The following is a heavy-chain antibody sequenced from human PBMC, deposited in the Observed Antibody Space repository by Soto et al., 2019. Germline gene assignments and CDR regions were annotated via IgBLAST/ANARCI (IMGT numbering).Heavy chain of an antibody. V-gene: IGHV4-34*01. CDR1: GGSFSGYY. Sequence: PSETLSLTCAVYGGSFSGYYWSWIRQPPGKGLEWIGEINHSGSTNYNPSLKSRVTISVDTSKNQFSLKLSSVTAADTAVYYCARGRTWIQLWLPFDYWGQGTLVT. CDR3: ARGRTWIQLWLPFDY. CDR2: INHSGST. D-gene: IGHD5-18*01. J-gene: IGHJ4*02.